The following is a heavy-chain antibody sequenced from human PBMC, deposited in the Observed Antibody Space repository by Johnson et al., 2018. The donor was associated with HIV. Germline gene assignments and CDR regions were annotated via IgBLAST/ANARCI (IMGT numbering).Heavy chain of an antibody. V-gene: IGHV3-53*01. Sequence: VQLVESGGGVIRPGGSLRLSCAASGFTFHDYAMSWVRQAPGKGLEWVSVISSDGNKYYADSVKGLFTIPRDNSKNTLYLQMNSLRAEDTAVYYCARETGDSSRTAFDIWGQGTMVTVSS. CDR3: ARETGDSSRTAFDI. D-gene: IGHD6-19*01. CDR1: GFTFHDYA. J-gene: IGHJ3*02. CDR2: ISSDGNK.